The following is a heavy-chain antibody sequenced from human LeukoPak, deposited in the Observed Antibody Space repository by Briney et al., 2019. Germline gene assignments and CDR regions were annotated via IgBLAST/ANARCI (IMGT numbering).Heavy chain of an antibody. CDR1: GYTFTCYY. V-gene: IGHV1-2*06. J-gene: IGHJ4*02. CDR3: ARVIGGATSGDY. CDR2: INLNSGGT. D-gene: IGHD1-1*01. Sequence: ASVKVSRKASGYTFTCYYMHWVRQAPGQGLEWMGLINLNSGGTNYAQKFQGRVTMTRDMSLSTAYAELSRLGSDDRAVYYCARVIGGATSGDYWGQGTLVTVSS.